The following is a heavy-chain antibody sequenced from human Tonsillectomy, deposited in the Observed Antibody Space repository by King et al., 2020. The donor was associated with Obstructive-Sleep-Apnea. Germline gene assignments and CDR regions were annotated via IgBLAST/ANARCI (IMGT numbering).Heavy chain of an antibody. V-gene: IGHV4-30-4*01. CDR1: GGSISSGDYY. J-gene: IGHJ5*02. CDR2: IYYSGST. D-gene: IGHD3-10*01. CDR3: ARDTGSPKMRYNWFDP. Sequence: QLQESGPGLVKPSQTLSLTCTVSGGSISSGDYYWSWIRQPPGKGLEWIGYIYYSGSTYYNPSLKSRVTISVDTSKNQFSLKLSSVTAADTAVYYCARDTGSPKMRYNWFDPWGQGTLVTVSS.